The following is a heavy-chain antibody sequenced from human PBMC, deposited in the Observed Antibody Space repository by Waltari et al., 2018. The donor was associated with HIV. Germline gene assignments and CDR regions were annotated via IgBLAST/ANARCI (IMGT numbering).Heavy chain of an antibody. J-gene: IGHJ4*02. CDR1: GFTFSTYG. D-gene: IGHD2-2*01. Sequence: QVQLVESGGGMVQPGRSLRLSCATSGFTFSTYGMHSVRQAPGKGMEWVAVIYYDGSHKFYGDSVKGRFTISRDNSKNTLYLQMNSLRGQDTAIYYCAKDSGWGDERKTAAAWGQGTLVTVSS. V-gene: IGHV3-30*18. CDR3: AKDSGWGDERKTAAA. CDR2: IYYDGSHK.